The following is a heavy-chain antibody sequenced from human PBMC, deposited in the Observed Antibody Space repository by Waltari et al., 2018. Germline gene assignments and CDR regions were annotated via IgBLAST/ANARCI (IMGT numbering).Heavy chain of an antibody. CDR2: INHSGST. Sequence: QVQLQQWGAGLLKPSETLSLTCAVYGGSFSGYYWSWIRQPPGKGLEWIGEINHSGSTNYTPSLKSRVTISVDTSKNRFSLKLSSVTAADTAVYYCARRKAIFGVVLPFDYWGQGTLVTVSS. V-gene: IGHV4-34*01. CDR3: ARRKAIFGVVLPFDY. J-gene: IGHJ4*02. D-gene: IGHD3-3*01. CDR1: GGSFSGYY.